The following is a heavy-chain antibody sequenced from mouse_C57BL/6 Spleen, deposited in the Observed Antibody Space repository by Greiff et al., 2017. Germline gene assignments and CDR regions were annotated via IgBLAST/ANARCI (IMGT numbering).Heavy chain of an antibody. J-gene: IGHJ2*01. CDR2: IWSDGST. D-gene: IGHD1-1*01. CDR1: GFSLTSYG. V-gene: IGHV2-6-1*01. Sequence: VKLVESGPGLVAPSQSLSITCTVSGFSLTSYGVHWVRQPPGKGLEWLVVIWSDGSTTYNSALKSRLSISKDNSKSQVFLKMNSLQTDDTAMYYCARHGATTVVDPYFDYWGQGTTLTVSS. CDR3: ARHGATTVVDPYFDY.